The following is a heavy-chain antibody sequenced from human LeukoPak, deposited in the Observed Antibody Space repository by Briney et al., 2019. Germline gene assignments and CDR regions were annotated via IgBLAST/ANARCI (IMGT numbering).Heavy chain of an antibody. V-gene: IGHV3-48*03. CDR3: AREEEYVDAFDI. J-gene: IGHJ3*02. Sequence: GGSLRLSCAASGFTFSSYEMNWVRQAPGKGLEWVSYISSSGSTIYYADSVKGRFTISRDNAKNSLYLQMNSLRAEDTAVYYCAREEEYVDAFDIWGQGTMVTVSS. CDR2: ISSSGSTI. CDR1: GFTFSSYE. D-gene: IGHD2-2*01.